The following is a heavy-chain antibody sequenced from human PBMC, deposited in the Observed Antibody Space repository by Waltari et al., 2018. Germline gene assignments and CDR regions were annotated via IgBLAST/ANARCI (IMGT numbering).Heavy chain of an antibody. CDR1: GGTFSSYA. CDR3: ARDSTPNILTGYYNYFDY. D-gene: IGHD3-9*01. Sequence: QVQLVQSGAEVKKPGSSVKVSCTASGGTFSSYAISWVRQAPGQGLEWMGGIIPIFGTANYAQKFQGRVTITADESTSTAYMELSSLRSEDTAVYYCARDSTPNILTGYYNYFDYWGQGTLVTVSS. V-gene: IGHV1-69*12. CDR2: IIPIFGTA. J-gene: IGHJ4*02.